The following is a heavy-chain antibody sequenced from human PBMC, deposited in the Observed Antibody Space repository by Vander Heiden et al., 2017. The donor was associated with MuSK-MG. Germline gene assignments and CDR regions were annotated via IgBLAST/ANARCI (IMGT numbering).Heavy chain of an antibody. Sequence: QLQLQESGPGLVKPSETLSLTCTVSGGPISSSSYYWGWIRQPPGKGLEWIGSIYYSGDTYYNPSLESRVTIPVDTSKNQFSLKLSSVTAADTAVYYCARRICSGGSCPFDYWGQGTLVTVSS. J-gene: IGHJ4*02. V-gene: IGHV4-39*01. D-gene: IGHD2-15*01. CDR1: GGPISSSSYY. CDR3: ARRICSGGSCPFDY. CDR2: IYYSGDT.